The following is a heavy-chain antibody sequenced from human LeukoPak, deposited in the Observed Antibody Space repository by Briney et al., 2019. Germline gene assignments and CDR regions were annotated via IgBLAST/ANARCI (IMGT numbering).Heavy chain of an antibody. V-gene: IGHV3-66*01. Sequence: DPGGSLRLSCAASGFTVSSNYMSWVRQAPGKGLEWVSVIYSGGSTYYADSVKGRFTISRDNSKNTLYLQMNSLRAEDTAVYYCARELLWFGEPDNWFDPWGQGTLVTVSS. CDR3: ARELLWFGEPDNWFDP. D-gene: IGHD3-10*01. CDR2: IYSGGST. CDR1: GFTVSSNY. J-gene: IGHJ5*02.